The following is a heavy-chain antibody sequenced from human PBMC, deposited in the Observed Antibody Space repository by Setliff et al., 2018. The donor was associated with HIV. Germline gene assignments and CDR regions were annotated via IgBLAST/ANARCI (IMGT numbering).Heavy chain of an antibody. CDR3: ARDRYYNSGSGYHYYYMDV. V-gene: IGHV1-18*01. Sequence: ASVKVSCKASGYTFTSYGISWVRQAPGQGLEWMGWISGYNGNTNYAQKLQGRVTMTTDTSTKTAYMEVRSLRSDDTAVYYCARDRYYNSGSGYHYYYMDVWGKGTTVTV. CDR1: GYTFTSYG. CDR2: ISGYNGNT. J-gene: IGHJ6*03. D-gene: IGHD3-3*01.